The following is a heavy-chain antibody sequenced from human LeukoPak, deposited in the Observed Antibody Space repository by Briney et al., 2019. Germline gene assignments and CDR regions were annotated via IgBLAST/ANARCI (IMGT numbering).Heavy chain of an antibody. Sequence: GSLRLSCAASGFTFSSYWMSWVRQAPGKGLEWVANIKQDGSEKYYVDSVKGRFTISRDNSKNTLYLQMNSLRAEDTAVYYCAKAGAAAWLDAFDIWGQGTMVTVSS. D-gene: IGHD6-13*01. CDR2: IKQDGSEK. CDR3: AKAGAAAWLDAFDI. V-gene: IGHV3-7*03. CDR1: GFTFSSYW. J-gene: IGHJ3*02.